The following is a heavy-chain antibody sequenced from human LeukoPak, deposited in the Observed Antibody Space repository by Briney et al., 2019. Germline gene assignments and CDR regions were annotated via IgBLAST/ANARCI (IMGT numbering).Heavy chain of an antibody. D-gene: IGHD1-1*01. V-gene: IGHV3-30*03. CDR3: ARDLHTTGDY. CDR2: ISYDGSNK. CDR1: GFTFSSYG. Sequence: PTGGSLRLSCAASGFTFSSYGMHWVRQAPGKGLEWVAVISYDGSNKYYEDSVKGRFTISRDNSKNTLYLQMNGLRADDTAVYYCARDLHTTGDYWGQGTLVTVSS. J-gene: IGHJ4*02.